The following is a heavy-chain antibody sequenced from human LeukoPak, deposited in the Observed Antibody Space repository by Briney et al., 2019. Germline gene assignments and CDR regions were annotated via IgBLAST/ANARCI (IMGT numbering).Heavy chain of an antibody. CDR3: TRATVTTDDFDY. V-gene: IGHV3-21*04. CDR2: ISSSSSYI. J-gene: IGHJ4*02. Sequence: TGGSLRLSCAASGFTFSSYSMNWVRQAPGKGLEWVSSISSSSSYIYYADSVKGRFTISRDNAKNSLYLQMNSLRAEDTAVYYCTRATVTTDDFDYWGQGTLVTVSS. CDR1: GFTFSSYS. D-gene: IGHD4-17*01.